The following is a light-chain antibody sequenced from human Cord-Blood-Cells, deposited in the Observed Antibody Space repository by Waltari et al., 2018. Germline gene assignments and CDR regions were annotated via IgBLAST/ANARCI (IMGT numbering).Light chain of an antibody. CDR1: QGISSY. Sequence: AIRMTQSPFSLSASVGDRVTITCWASQGISSYLAWYQQKPVKAPKLFIYYASILQRVVPSRFSGSGSGTYYTLTSSSLQPEDFANYYCQQYYSTPPITFGQVTRLEIK. CDR3: QQYYSTPPIT. CDR2: YAS. J-gene: IGKJ5*01. V-gene: IGKV1D-43*01.